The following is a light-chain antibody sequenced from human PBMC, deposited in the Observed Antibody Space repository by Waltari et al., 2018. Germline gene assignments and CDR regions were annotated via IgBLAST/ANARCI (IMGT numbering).Light chain of an antibody. CDR2: DVN. Sequence: QSALTQPRSVSGSPGQSVTISCTGTSGDVGGYNFVSWYQHHPGKAPKVLMYDVNERPSVFPDRFSGSKSGNTASLTISGLQPEDEADYYCCSYAGSYTLIFGGGTKLTVL. J-gene: IGLJ2*01. V-gene: IGLV2-11*01. CDR1: SGDVGGYNF. CDR3: CSYAGSYTLI.